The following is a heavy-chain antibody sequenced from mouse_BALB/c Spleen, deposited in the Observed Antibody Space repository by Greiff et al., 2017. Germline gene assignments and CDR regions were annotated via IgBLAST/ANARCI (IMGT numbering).Heavy chain of an antibody. CDR1: GYTFTSYV. D-gene: IGHD2-2*01. V-gene: IGHV1-14*01. CDR3: ARGYGYDDVYYAMDY. CDR2: INPYNDGT. J-gene: IGHJ4*01. Sequence: EVKLVESGPELVKPGASVKMSCKASGYTFTSYVMHWVKQKPGQGLEWIGYINPYNDGTKYNEKFKGKATLTSDKSSSTAYMELSSLTSEDSAVYYCARGYGYDDVYYAMDYWGQGTSVTVSS.